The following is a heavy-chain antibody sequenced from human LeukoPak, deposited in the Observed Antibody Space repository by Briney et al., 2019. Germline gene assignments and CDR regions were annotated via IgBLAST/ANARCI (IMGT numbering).Heavy chain of an antibody. D-gene: IGHD6-6*01. J-gene: IGHJ5*02. V-gene: IGHV4-59*08. Sequence: PSETLSLTCTVSGGSISSYYWSWIRQPPGKGLEWIGYIYYSGSTNYNPSLKSRVTISVDTSKNQFSLKLSSVTAADTAVYYCARHAGSSSSWFDPWGQGTLVTVSS. CDR3: ARHAGSSSSWFDP. CDR1: GGSISSYY. CDR2: IYYSGST.